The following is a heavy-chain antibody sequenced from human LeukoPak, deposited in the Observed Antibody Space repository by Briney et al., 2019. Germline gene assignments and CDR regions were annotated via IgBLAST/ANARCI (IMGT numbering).Heavy chain of an antibody. CDR2: IYSGGNT. CDR3: ARALAAAAHTSFDY. CDR1: GFTLSSEY. J-gene: IGHJ4*02. V-gene: IGHV3-66*01. Sequence: GGSLRLSCAASGFTLSSEYMSWVRQAPGKGLEWVSLIYSGGNTYYADSVKGRFAISRDNSKNTVYLQVHSLRAEDTAVYYCARALAAAAHTSFDYWGQGTLVAVSS. D-gene: IGHD6-13*01.